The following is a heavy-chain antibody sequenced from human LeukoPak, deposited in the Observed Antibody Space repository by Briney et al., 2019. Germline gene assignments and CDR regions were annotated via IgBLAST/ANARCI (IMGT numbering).Heavy chain of an antibody. CDR1: GGSFSGYY. J-gene: IGHJ4*02. D-gene: IGHD3-22*01. V-gene: IGHV4-34*01. CDR3: GXRYSGYDXPXSYXDSSGYQIPFDY. Sequence: SSETLSLTCAVYGGSFSGYYWSWIRQPPGKGLEWIGEINHSGSTNYNPSLKSRVTISVDTSKNQFSLKLSSVTAADTAVYYCGXRYSGYDXPXSYXDSSGYQIPFDYWGQGTLVTVSS. CDR2: INHSGST.